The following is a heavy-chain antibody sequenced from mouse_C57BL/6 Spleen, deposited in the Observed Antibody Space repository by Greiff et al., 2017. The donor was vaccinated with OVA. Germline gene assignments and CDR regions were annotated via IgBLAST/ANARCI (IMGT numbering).Heavy chain of an antibody. CDR2: IWSGGST. V-gene: IGHV2-2*01. Sequence: VMLVESGPGLVQPSQSLSITCTVSGFSLTSYGVHWVRQSPGKGLEWLGVIWSGGSTDYNAAFISRLSISKDNSKSQVFFKMNSLQADDTAIYYCARGGYHYAMDYWGQGTSVTVSS. D-gene: IGHD3-1*01. J-gene: IGHJ4*01. CDR3: ARGGYHYAMDY. CDR1: GFSLTSYG.